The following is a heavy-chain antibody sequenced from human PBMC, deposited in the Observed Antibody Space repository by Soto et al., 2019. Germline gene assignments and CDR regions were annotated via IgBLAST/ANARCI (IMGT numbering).Heavy chain of an antibody. J-gene: IGHJ4*01. CDR1: GVTFRSHW. Sequence: GSLRLSCGVAGVTFRSHWRHCVRQAPGKELVWVSRINNDGSSTTYADSVKGRFTISRDNAKNTLYLQMNSLRAEDTAVYYCARTSIRYDSGGADYWGHGTLVTVSS. D-gene: IGHD3-10*01. V-gene: IGHV3-74*01. CDR2: INNDGSST. CDR3: ARTSIRYDSGGADY.